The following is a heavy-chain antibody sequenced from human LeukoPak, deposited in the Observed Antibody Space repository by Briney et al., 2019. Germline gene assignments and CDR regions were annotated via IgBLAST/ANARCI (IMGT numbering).Heavy chain of an antibody. Sequence: GGSLRLSCAASGFTFSSHSMNWVRQAPGKGLAWVSSISSSSSYMYYPDSVKGRFTISRDNAKNSLYLQMNSLRAEDTAVYYCARDGDGYNSVDSWGQGTLVTVSS. CDR2: ISSSSSYM. V-gene: IGHV3-21*01. CDR1: GFTFSSHS. J-gene: IGHJ4*02. D-gene: IGHD5-24*01. CDR3: ARDGDGYNSVDS.